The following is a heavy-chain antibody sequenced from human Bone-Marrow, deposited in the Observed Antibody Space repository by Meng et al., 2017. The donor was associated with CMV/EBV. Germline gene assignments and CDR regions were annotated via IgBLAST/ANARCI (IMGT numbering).Heavy chain of an antibody. V-gene: IGHV3-49*04. CDR1: GFNFGDYA. J-gene: IGHJ6*02. CDR3: TRAPLRGSGYYNYYYYGMDV. CDR2: IRSKAYGGTT. Sequence: GESLKISCTASGFNFGDYAMSWVRQAPGKGLEWVGFIRSKAYGGTTEYAASVKGRFTISRDDSKSIAYLQMNSLKTEDTAVYYCTRAPLRGSGYYNYYYYGMDVWGQGTTVTVSS. D-gene: IGHD3-3*01.